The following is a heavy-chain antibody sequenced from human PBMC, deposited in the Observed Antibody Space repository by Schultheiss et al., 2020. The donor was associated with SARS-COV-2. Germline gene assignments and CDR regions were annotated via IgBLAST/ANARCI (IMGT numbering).Heavy chain of an antibody. Sequence: SETLSLTCTVSGGSVSSGSYYWRWIRQPPGKGLEWIGYIYYSGSTNYNPSLKSRVTISVDTSKNQFSLKLSSVTAADTAVYYCAGGGSVGSQPEDYWGQGTLVTVSS. CDR2: IYYSGST. D-gene: IGHD3-10*01. J-gene: IGHJ4*02. CDR3: AGGGSVGSQPEDY. V-gene: IGHV4-61*01. CDR1: GGSVSSGSYY.